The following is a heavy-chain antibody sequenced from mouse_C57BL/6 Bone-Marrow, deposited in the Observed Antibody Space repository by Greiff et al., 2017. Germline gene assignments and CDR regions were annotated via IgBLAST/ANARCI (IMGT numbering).Heavy chain of an antibody. CDR3: ARSGDYGRGAWFAY. CDR1: GYTFTDYY. D-gene: IGHD1-1*01. J-gene: IGHJ3*01. Sequence: EVQLQQSGPVLVKPGASVKMSCKASGYTFTDYYMNWVKQSHGKSLEWIGVINPYNGGTSYNQKFKGKATLTVDKSSSTAYMELNSLTSEDSAVYYCARSGDYGRGAWFAYWGQGTLVTVSA. CDR2: INPYNGGT. V-gene: IGHV1-19*01.